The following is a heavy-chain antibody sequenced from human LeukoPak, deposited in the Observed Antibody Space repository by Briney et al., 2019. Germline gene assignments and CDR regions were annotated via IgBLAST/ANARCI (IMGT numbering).Heavy chain of an antibody. J-gene: IGHJ4*02. CDR2: INHSGST. CDR3: ARDRPFDY. CDR1: GGSFSGYY. Sequence: SETLSLTCAVYGGSFSGYYWSWIRQPPGKGLEWIGEINHSGSTNYNPSLKSRVTISVDTSKNQFSLKLSSVTAADTAVYYCARDRPFDYWGQGTLVTVSS. V-gene: IGHV4-34*01.